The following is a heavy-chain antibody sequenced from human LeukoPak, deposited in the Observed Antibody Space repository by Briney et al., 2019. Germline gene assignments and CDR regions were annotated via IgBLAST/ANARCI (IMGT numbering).Heavy chain of an antibody. V-gene: IGHV3-21*01. CDR3: ARRVAVAATGFDY. D-gene: IGHD6-19*01. Sequence: PGGSLRLSCAASGFTFSSYSMNWVRQAPGKGLEWVSSISSSSSYIYYADSVKGRFTISRDNAKNSLYLQMNSLRAEDTAVYYCARRVAVAATGFDYWGQGTLVTVSS. CDR2: ISSSSSYI. J-gene: IGHJ4*02. CDR1: GFTFSSYS.